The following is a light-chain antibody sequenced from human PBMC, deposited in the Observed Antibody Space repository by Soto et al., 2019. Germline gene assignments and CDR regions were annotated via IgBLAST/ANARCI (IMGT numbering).Light chain of an antibody. Sequence: QSVLTQPPSVSGAPGQRVTISCTGSSSNIGAGYGVHWYIQLPGTAPKLLVYGDSNRPSGVPDRFSGSKSDTSASLAITGLQAEYEADYYCQSYDSSLSGVIFGGGTKLTVL. CDR1: SSNIGAGYG. V-gene: IGLV1-40*01. CDR3: QSYDSSLSGVI. CDR2: GDS. J-gene: IGLJ2*01.